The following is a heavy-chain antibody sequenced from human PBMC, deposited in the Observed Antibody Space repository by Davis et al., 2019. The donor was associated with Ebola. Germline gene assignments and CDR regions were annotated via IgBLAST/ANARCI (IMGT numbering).Heavy chain of an antibody. CDR3: AKGCCRLNDYGDRGNSIDV. D-gene: IGHD4-17*01. V-gene: IGHV6-1*01. Sequence: HSQTLSLTCAISGDSASSGGWNWIRQSPSRGLEWLGRTYYNSKWYNDYAVSVKSRITINPDTSKNQFSLQLNSVTPEDTALYYCAKGCCRLNDYGDRGNSIDVWGKGTTVTVSS. CDR2: TYYNSKWYN. J-gene: IGHJ6*03. CDR1: GDSASSGG.